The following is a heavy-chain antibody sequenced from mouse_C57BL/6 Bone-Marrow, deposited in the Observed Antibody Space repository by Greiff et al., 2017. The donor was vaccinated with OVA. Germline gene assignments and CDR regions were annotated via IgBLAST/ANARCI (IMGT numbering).Heavy chain of an antibody. CDR1: GFTFSNYW. D-gene: IGHD1-1*01. J-gene: IGHJ4*01. CDR3: TEGYYGSSERAMDRDY. CDR2: IRLKSDNYAT. Sequence: EVKVEESGGGLVQPGGSMKLSCVASGFTFSNYWMNWVRQSPEKGLEWVAQIRLKSDNYATHYAESVKGRFTISRDDSKSSVYLQMNNLRAEDTGIYYCTEGYYGSSERAMDRDYWGQGTSVTVSS. V-gene: IGHV6-3*01.